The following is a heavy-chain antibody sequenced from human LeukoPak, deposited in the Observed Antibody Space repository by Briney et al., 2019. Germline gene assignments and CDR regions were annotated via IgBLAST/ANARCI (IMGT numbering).Heavy chain of an antibody. D-gene: IGHD2-15*01. CDR2: ISDNGGMT. V-gene: IGHV3-64*04. CDR1: GITFSSHA. J-gene: IGHJ6*02. CDR3: AKGLFLYCSGGSFYQIGGIDV. Sequence: PGGSLRLSCSASGITFSSHAMHWVRQAPGKGLEYLSGISDNGGMTFYADSVKGRFTISRDNSKNTLYLQMNSLRAEDTAVYYCAKGLFLYCSGGSFYQIGGIDVWGQGTTVTVSS.